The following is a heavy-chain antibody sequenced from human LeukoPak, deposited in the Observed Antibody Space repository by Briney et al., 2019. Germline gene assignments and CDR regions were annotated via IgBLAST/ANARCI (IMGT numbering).Heavy chain of an antibody. CDR3: ARGRERRYYYYYMDV. D-gene: IGHD5-24*01. CDR1: GFTFSSYS. V-gene: IGHV3-21*04. CDR2: ISSSSSYI. J-gene: IGHJ6*03. Sequence: PGGSLRLSCAASGFTFSSYSMNWVRQAPGKGLEWVSSISSSSSYIYYADSVKGRFTISRDNAKNSLYLQMNSLRAEDTALYYCARGRERRYYYYYMDVWGKGTTVTVSS.